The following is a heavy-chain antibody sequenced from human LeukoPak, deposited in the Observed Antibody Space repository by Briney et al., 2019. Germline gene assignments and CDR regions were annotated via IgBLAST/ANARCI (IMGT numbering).Heavy chain of an antibody. CDR2: INPNSGGT. V-gene: IGHV1-2*06. Sequence: ASVKVSCKASGYTFTGYYMHWVRQAPGQGLEWMGRINPNSGGTNDAQKFQGRDTMTRDTSISTAYMELRRRRSDDTAVYYCARDRGSSWYGVGYWGEGTLVTVSS. D-gene: IGHD6-13*01. CDR3: ARDRGSSWYGVGY. CDR1: GYTFTGYY. J-gene: IGHJ4*02.